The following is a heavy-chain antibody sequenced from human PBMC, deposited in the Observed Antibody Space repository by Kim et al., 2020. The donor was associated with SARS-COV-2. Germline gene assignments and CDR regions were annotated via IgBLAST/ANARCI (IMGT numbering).Heavy chain of an antibody. CDR2: ISYDGSNK. Sequence: GGSLRLSCAASGFTFSSYGMHWVRQAPGKGLEWVAVISYDGSNKYYADSVKGRFTISRDNSKNTLYLQMNSLRAEDTAVYYCAEGPDDYGDSGVNYYYYG. D-gene: IGHD4-17*01. CDR1: GFTFSSYG. J-gene: IGHJ6*01. V-gene: IGHV3-30*18. CDR3: AEGPDDYGDSGVNYYYYG.